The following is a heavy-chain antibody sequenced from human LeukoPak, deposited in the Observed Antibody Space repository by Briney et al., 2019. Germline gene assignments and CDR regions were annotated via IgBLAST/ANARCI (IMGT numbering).Heavy chain of an antibody. CDR2: IKPDGSEG. CDR3: ARAAVASPGDV. D-gene: IGHD6-19*01. Sequence: GGSLRLSCVASGFAFSSYWMSWVRQAPGKGLEWVANIKPDGSEGYYVDSLKGRFTISRDNAENSLFLQMNSLRAEDTAVYYCARAAVASPGDVWGQGTTVTVSS. CDR1: GFAFSSYW. J-gene: IGHJ6*02. V-gene: IGHV3-7*04.